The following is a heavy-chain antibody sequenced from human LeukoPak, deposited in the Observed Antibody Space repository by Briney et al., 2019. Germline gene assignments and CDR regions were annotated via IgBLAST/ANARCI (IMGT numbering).Heavy chain of an antibody. J-gene: IGHJ4*02. Sequence: PSETLSLTFTVSGVSISSNDWSWIRQPPGKGREWNGLERMGYIHANGDTNYNPSLNSRVTMSLDSPRRHCSLTVSSLTAADTAVYFCAGYAQSNYLAYWGQGILVTVSS. CDR1: GVSISSND. D-gene: IGHD2-2*01. CDR2: IHANGDT. CDR3: AGYAQSNYLAY. V-gene: IGHV4-4*08.